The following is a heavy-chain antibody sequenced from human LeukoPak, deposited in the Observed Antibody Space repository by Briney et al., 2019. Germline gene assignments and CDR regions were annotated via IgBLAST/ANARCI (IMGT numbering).Heavy chain of an antibody. D-gene: IGHD6-19*01. CDR2: IYYSGST. Sequence: SETLSLTCTVSGGSISSYYWSWIRQPPGKGLEWIGYIYYSGSTNYNPSLKSRVTISVDTSKNQFSLKLSSVTAADTAVYYCAAVAATGGFDYWGQGTLVTVSS. CDR1: GGSISSYY. J-gene: IGHJ4*02. CDR3: AAVAATGGFDY. V-gene: IGHV4-59*01.